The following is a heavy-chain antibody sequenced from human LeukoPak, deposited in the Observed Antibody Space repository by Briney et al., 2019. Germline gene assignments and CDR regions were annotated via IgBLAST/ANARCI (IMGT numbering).Heavy chain of an antibody. CDR2: IYYSGST. Sequence: SETLSLTCTVSGGSISSGSYYWSWIRQPAGKGLEWIGYIYYSGSTYYNPSLKSRVTISVDTSKNQFSLKLSSVTAADTAVYYCAGQYYSSGSYYPRDVDYWGQGTLVTVSS. V-gene: IGHV4-30-4*08. J-gene: IGHJ4*02. D-gene: IGHD3-10*01. CDR3: AGQYYSSGSYYPRDVDY. CDR1: GGSISSGSYY.